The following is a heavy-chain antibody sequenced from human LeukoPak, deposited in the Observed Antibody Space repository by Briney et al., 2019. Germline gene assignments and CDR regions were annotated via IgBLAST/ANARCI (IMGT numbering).Heavy chain of an antibody. CDR1: GFSISNGYY. V-gene: IGHV4-38-2*01. CDR2: IYHSGSI. D-gene: IGHD1-26*01. J-gene: IGHJ4*02. Sequence: SETLSLTCGVSGFSISNGYYWGWIQQAPGKRLEWIATIYHSGSIYYNPSLMSRFTISVDTSKNQFSLKVTSVTAADTAVYYCARADSGSHSHFDYWGQGTLVTISS. CDR3: ARADSGSHSHFDY.